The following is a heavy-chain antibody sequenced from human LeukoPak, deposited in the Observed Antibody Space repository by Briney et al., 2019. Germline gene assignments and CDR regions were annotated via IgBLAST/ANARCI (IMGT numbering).Heavy chain of an antibody. CDR1: GFTFSDYY. V-gene: IGHV3-11*04. D-gene: IGHD2-8*02. Sequence: GGSLRLSCAASGFTFSDYYMSWIRQAPGKGLEWVSYISSSGSTINYADSVKGRFTISRDNAKNSLYLQMNSLRAEDTAVYYCASEKKPGGQVEHRTGGLDIWGQGTMVTVSS. CDR2: ISSSGSTI. CDR3: ASEKKPGGQVEHRTGGLDI. J-gene: IGHJ3*02.